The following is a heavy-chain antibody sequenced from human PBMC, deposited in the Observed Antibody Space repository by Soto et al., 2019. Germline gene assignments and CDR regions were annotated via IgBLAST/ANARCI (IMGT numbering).Heavy chain of an antibody. Sequence: QVQLVESGGGEVQPGRSLTISCAASGFTFSTYGMHWVRQTPGKGLEWVAVISYDGTNKFYSDSVKGRFTISRDNFKNTLTLQMNSLRADYTAVYSCAKDLQSYGDYDYYCYGMDVWGLGTRVTVSS. D-gene: IGHD4-17*01. CDR2: ISYDGTNK. CDR3: AKDLQSYGDYDYYCYGMDV. V-gene: IGHV3-30*18. CDR1: GFTFSTYG. J-gene: IGHJ6*02.